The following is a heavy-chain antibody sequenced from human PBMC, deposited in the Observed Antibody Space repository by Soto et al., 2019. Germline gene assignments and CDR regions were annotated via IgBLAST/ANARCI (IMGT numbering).Heavy chain of an antibody. D-gene: IGHD5-18*01. CDR2: ISYDGSNK. CDR1: GFTFSSYG. Sequence: QVQLVESGGGVVQPGRSLRLSCAASGFTFSSYGMHWVRQAPGKGLEWVAVISYDGSNKYYADSVKGRFTISRDNSKNTLYLQMNSLRAEDTAVYYCAKDEKLGYSYGVCDYWGQGTLVTVSS. CDR3: AKDEKLGYSYGVCDY. J-gene: IGHJ4*02. V-gene: IGHV3-30*18.